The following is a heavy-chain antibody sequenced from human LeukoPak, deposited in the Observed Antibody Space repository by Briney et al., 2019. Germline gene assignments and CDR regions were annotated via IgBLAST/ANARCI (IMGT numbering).Heavy chain of an antibody. Sequence: GGSLRLSCAASGFTFSSYEMNWVRQAPGKGLEWVSYISSSGSTIYYADSVKGRFTISRDNAKNSLYLQMYSLRAEDTAVYYCARASSSSWYRALDYWGQGTLVTVSS. CDR1: GFTFSSYE. D-gene: IGHD6-13*01. J-gene: IGHJ4*02. CDR2: ISSSGSTI. V-gene: IGHV3-48*03. CDR3: ARASSSSWYRALDY.